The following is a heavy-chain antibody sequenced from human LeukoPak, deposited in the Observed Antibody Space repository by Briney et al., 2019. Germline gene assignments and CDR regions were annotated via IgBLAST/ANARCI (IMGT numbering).Heavy chain of an antibody. CDR3: ARVQYFDNGGYWNLDC. CDR2: IYYSGST. V-gene: IGHV4-59*01. Sequence: SETLSLTCTVSGGSIRSYYWSWIRQPPGKGLEWIGYIYYSGSTNYNPSLKSRVTISVDTSKNQFSLKLSPVTAADTAVYYCARVQYFDNGGYWNLDCSGQGALVTVSS. D-gene: IGHD3-22*01. CDR1: GGSIRSYY. J-gene: IGHJ4*02.